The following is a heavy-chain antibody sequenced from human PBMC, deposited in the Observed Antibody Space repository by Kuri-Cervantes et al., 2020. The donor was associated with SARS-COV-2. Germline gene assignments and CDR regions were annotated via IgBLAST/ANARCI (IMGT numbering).Heavy chain of an antibody. V-gene: IGHV3-7*01. J-gene: IGHJ4*02. D-gene: IGHD1-1*01. CDR2: IKQDGSER. CDR3: ARDQAGTIDY. CDR1: GFTVSSNY. Sequence: GGSLRLSCAASGFTVSSNYMSWVRQAPGKGLEWVANIKQDGSERFYVDSVKGRFTISRDNAKNSLYLQMNSLRAEDTAVYYCARDQAGTIDYWGQGTLVTVSS.